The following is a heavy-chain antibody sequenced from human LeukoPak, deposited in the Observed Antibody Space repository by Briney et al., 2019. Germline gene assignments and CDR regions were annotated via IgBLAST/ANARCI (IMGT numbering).Heavy chain of an antibody. D-gene: IGHD3-16*01. CDR3: ARERRELRGDAFDI. CDR2: INHSGST. CDR1: GGSFSGYY. J-gene: IGHJ3*02. V-gene: IGHV4-34*01. Sequence: SETLSLTCAVYGGSFSGYYWSWIGQPPGKGLEWIGEINHSGSTNYNPSLKSRVTMSVDTTKNQFSLRLSSVTAADTAVYYCARERRELRGDAFDIWGQGTTVTVS.